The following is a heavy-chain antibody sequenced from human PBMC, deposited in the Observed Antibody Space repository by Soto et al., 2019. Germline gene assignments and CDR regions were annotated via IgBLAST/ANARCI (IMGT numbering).Heavy chain of an antibody. J-gene: IGHJ4*02. CDR1: GFSLTTSGVX. CDR3: AHRVLRTVFGLVTTTAIYFDF. CDR2: XFWDDDK. V-gene: IGHV2-5*02. Sequence: QITLNESGPTQVKPRQTLTLTCTFSGFSLTTSGVXXXXIXXXXXXXXXXXXXXFWDDDKRYSPSLKSRLTITKDTSKNQVVLTMADLDPADTATYYCAHRVLRTVFGLVTTTAIYFDFWGQGTPVAVSS. D-gene: IGHD3-3*01.